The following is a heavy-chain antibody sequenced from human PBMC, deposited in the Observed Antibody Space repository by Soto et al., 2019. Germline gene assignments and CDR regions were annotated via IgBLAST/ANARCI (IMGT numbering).Heavy chain of an antibody. D-gene: IGHD2-21*02. CDR1: GGSFSSGGYY. J-gene: IGHJ5*02. CDR3: ARGHCNGGDCPNWFDP. V-gene: IGHV4-31*02. CDR2: VYYNGNT. Sequence: SSETLSLTCFVSGGSFSSGGYYWSWIRQRPGKALEYIGYVYYNGNTFYNPSLKSRVIISVDTSQNQFSLKLTSVTAADTAVYYCARGHCNGGDCPNWFDPWGQGTQVTVSS.